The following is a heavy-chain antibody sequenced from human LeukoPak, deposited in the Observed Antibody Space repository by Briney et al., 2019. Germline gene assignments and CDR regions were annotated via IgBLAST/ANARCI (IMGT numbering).Heavy chain of an antibody. V-gene: IGHV4-61*02. CDR3: ARGRYYYDSIGSSDY. CDR1: GGSISSGSYY. CDR2: IYTSGST. D-gene: IGHD3-22*01. Sequence: SQTLSLTCTVSGGSISSGSYYWSWIRQPAGKGLEWSGRIYTSGSTNYNPSLKSRVTISVDTSKNQFSLKLSSVTAADTAVYYCARGRYYYDSIGSSDYWGQGTLAIVSS. J-gene: IGHJ4*02.